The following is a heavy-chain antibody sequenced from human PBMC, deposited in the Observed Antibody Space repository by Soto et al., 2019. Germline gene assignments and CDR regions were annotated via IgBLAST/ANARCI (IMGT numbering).Heavy chain of an antibody. D-gene: IGHD4-17*01. Sequence: QVQLVQSGAEVKRPGASVKVSCKASGYTFTTYGISWVRQAPGQGLEWMGWISAYNGNTKYAQKYQGRVTMTTDTSTSTAYMEQRSLTSDDTAVYYCARLADSNGPKPVDYWGQGTLVTVSS. CDR3: ARLADSNGPKPVDY. CDR2: ISAYNGNT. J-gene: IGHJ4*02. V-gene: IGHV1-18*01. CDR1: GYTFTTYG.